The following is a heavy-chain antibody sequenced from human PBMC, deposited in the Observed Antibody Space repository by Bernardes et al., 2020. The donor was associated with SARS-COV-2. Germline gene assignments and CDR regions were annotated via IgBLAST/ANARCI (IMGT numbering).Heavy chain of an antibody. CDR1: GFNFSGSA. CDR3: TGDYLY. J-gene: IGHJ4*02. D-gene: IGHD4-17*01. V-gene: IGHV3-73*01. Sequence: GGSLRLSCATSGFNFSGSAIQWVRHAPGKVLEWVGRMRSKANGYATTYLASGKGRFIIPRDDSTYTAYLQINSLKIEDTAVYYCTGDYLYWGQGTLLTVSS. CDR2: MRSKANGYAT.